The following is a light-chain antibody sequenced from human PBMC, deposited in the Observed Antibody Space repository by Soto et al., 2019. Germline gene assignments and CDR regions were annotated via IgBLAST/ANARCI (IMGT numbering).Light chain of an antibody. V-gene: IGKV3-20*01. Sequence: EVVLTQSPGTLSLSPGARATLSCRASQFVSSTYLAWYQQRPGQAPRLLIYGTSSRATGIPDRFSGSGSGTDFTLTISRLEPEDFAVYYCQQYGSSSITFGQGTRLEIK. CDR2: GTS. J-gene: IGKJ5*01. CDR1: QFVSSTY. CDR3: QQYGSSSIT.